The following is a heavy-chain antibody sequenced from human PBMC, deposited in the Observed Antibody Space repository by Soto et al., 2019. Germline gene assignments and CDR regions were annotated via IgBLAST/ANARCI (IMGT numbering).Heavy chain of an antibody. D-gene: IGHD3-10*01. CDR3: ARGCIGGNSHLCY. Sequence: QVQLVQSGAEIKKPGASVKVSCKASGYTFNTYGITWVRQAPGQGLEWMGWINPYNGNTKFAQKLQDRVTMTTATSTSTAYMEPASLRSDDTAVDFCARGCIGGNSHLCYWGQGTLVTVSS. J-gene: IGHJ4*02. CDR2: INPYNGNT. CDR1: GYTFNTYG. V-gene: IGHV1-18*01.